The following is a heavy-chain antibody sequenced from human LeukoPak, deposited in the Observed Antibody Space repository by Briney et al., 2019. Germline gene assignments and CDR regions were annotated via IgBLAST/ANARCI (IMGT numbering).Heavy chain of an antibody. V-gene: IGHV4-61*01. CDR1: GGSISSGRYY. CDR2: IYYSGGT. Sequence: PSQTLSLTCTVSGGSISSGRYYWNWIRQPPGKGLEWIGYIYYSGGTNYNPSLKSRVTISVDTSKNQFSLKLSSVTAADTAVYYCARGWTGQSVDYWGQGTLVTVSS. D-gene: IGHD3/OR15-3a*01. J-gene: IGHJ4*02. CDR3: ARGWTGQSVDY.